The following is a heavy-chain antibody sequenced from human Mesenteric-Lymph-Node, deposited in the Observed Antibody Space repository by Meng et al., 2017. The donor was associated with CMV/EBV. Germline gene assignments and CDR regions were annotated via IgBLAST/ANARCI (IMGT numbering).Heavy chain of an antibody. CDR1: GYTFTSYY. J-gene: IGHJ3*02. Sequence: SVKVSCKASGYTFTSYYMHWVRQAPGQGLEWMGRIIPILGIANYAQKFQGRVTITADKSTSTAYMELSSLRSEDTAVYYCARAGGQQLADAFDIWGQGTMVTVSS. CDR2: IIPILGIA. D-gene: IGHD6-13*01. CDR3: ARAGGQQLADAFDI. V-gene: IGHV1-69*04.